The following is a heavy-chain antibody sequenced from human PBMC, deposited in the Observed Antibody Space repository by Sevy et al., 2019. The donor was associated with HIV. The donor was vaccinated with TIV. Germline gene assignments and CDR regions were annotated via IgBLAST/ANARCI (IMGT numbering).Heavy chain of an antibody. V-gene: IGHV1-69*13. D-gene: IGHD2-15*01. CDR3: ARGRRLSGGNDYYYYYGMDV. Sequence: ASVKVSCKASGGTFSSDAISWVRQAPGQGLEWMGGIIPMFGTANYARKFQRRVTITADESTSTAYMDLSSLRSEDTAVYYCARGRRLSGGNDYYYYYGMDVWGQGTTVIVSS. CDR2: IIPMFGTA. CDR1: GGTFSSDA. J-gene: IGHJ6*02.